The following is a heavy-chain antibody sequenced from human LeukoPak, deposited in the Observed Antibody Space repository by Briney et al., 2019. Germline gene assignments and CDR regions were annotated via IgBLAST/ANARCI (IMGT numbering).Heavy chain of an antibody. CDR2: ISYDGSNK. CDR1: GFTFSSYA. J-gene: IGHJ6*02. D-gene: IGHD5-18*01. Sequence: GRSLRLSCAASGFTFSSYAMHWVRQAPGKGLEWVAVISYDGSNKYYADSVKGRFTISRDNSKNTLYLQMNSLRAEDTAVYYCARDQLLKTRDTAMLTRGYYYYGMDVWGQGTTVTVSS. V-gene: IGHV3-30*04. CDR3: ARDQLLKTRDTAMLTRGYYYYGMDV.